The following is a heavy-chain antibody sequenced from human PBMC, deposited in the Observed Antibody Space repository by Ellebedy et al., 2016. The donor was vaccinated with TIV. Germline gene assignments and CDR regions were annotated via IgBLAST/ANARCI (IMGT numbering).Heavy chain of an antibody. D-gene: IGHD3-3*01. CDR2: IYYSGST. V-gene: IGHV4-59*08. Sequence: SETLSLTCTVSGGSISSYYWSWIRQPPGKGLEWIGYIYYSGSTNYNPSLKSRVTISVDTSKNQFSLKLRSVTAADTAVYYCARQVYDFWSGYYSISDNWFDPWGQGTLVTVSS. J-gene: IGHJ5*02. CDR3: ARQVYDFWSGYYSISDNWFDP. CDR1: GGSISSYY.